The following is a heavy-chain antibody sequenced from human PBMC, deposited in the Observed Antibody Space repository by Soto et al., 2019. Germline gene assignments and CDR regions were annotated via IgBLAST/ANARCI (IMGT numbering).Heavy chain of an antibody. D-gene: IGHD4-17*01. CDR2: ISSSSSTI. CDR3: ARDHPDYGVAFDI. J-gene: IGHJ3*02. V-gene: IGHV3-48*01. CDR1: GFTFSSYS. Sequence: PGGSLRLSCAASGFTFSSYSMNWVRQAPGKGLEWVSYISSSSSTIYYADSVKGRFTISRDNAKNSLYLQMNSLRAEDTAVYYCARDHPDYGVAFDIWGQGTMVTVSS.